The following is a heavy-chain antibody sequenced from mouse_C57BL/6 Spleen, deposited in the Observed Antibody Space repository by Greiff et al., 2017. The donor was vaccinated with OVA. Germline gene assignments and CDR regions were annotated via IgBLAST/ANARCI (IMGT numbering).Heavy chain of an antibody. Sequence: QVQLQQSGAELVKPGASVKISCKASGYAFSSYWMNWVKQRPGKGLEWIGQIYPGDGDTNYNGKFKGKATLTADKSASTAYMQLSSLPSADSAVYFCARFVPYYDYDYWGQGTTLTVSS. D-gene: IGHD2-4*01. CDR3: ARFVPYYDYDY. V-gene: IGHV1-80*01. CDR1: GYAFSSYW. CDR2: IYPGDGDT. J-gene: IGHJ2*01.